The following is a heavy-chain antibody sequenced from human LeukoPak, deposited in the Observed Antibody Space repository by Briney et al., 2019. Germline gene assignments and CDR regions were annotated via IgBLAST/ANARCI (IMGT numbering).Heavy chain of an antibody. CDR3: ARDGRCGGDCYAS. CDR2: ISSSSSYI. D-gene: IGHD2-21*02. V-gene: IGHV3-21*01. Sequence: PGGSLRLSCAASGFSFSSYTMNWVRQAPGKGLEWVSIISSSSSYIYYADSVKGRFTISRDNAKNALYLQMDSLRVEDTAVYYCARDGRCGGDCYASWGQGTLVTVSS. CDR1: GFSFSSYT. J-gene: IGHJ4*02.